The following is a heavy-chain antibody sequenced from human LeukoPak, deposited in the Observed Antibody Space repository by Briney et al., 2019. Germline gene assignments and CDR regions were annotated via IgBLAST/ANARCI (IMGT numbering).Heavy chain of an antibody. CDR3: ARFTPQGYGWGGYNRFDP. CDR2: INHSGTT. V-gene: IGHV4-34*01. Sequence: PSETLSLTCAVYGGSFSGYYWSWIRQPPGKGLEWIGKINHSGTTNYNPSLKSRVTMSVDTSKHQFSLHLTSVTAADTAVYYCARFTPQGYGWGGYNRFDPWGQGTLVTVSS. D-gene: IGHD3-16*01. J-gene: IGHJ5*02. CDR1: GGSFSGYY.